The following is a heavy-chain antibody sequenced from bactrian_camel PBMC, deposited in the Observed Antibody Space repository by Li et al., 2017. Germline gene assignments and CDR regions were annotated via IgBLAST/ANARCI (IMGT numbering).Heavy chain of an antibody. CDR2: IDSDGTT. CDR1: GDSGYSASKYC. J-gene: IGHJ4*01. Sequence: HVQLVESGGDSVQAGGSLRLSCTVSGDSGYSASKYCMAWFRQAPGKQRDFVSAIDSDGTTKYADSVKGRFTISRGDAKNTVHLQMDNLKVEDTAMYTCATIRYCGERGGRLELVRYTDIEGHGTQVTVS. V-gene: IGHV3S53*01. D-gene: IGHD8*01.